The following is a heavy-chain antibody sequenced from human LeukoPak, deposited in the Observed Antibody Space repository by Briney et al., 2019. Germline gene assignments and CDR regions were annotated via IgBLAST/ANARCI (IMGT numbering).Heavy chain of an antibody. Sequence: GGPLNPSCATPGLTFRSLALNGAAPVPGKGLEWASVVSGSGTTTYYADSVKGRFTISRDNSKNTLYLQMNSLRSEDTAVYYCAKGRIAAASTNWFDPWGQGTLVTVSS. J-gene: IGHJ5*02. V-gene: IGHV3-23*01. D-gene: IGHD6-13*01. CDR3: AKGRIAAASTNWFDP. CDR1: GLTFRSLA. CDR2: VSGSGTTT.